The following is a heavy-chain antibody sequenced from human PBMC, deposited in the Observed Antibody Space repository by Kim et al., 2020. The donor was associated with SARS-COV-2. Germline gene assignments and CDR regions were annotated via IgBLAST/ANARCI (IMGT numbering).Heavy chain of an antibody. J-gene: IGHJ4*02. D-gene: IGHD6-19*01. CDR2: ISYGGSKE. CDR3: ARDWGQCLVLFLFGS. CDR1: GFPFSTYA. Sequence: GGSLRLSCEASGFPFSTYAVHWVRQAPGKGLQWVASISYGGSKEFYADSVKGRLTISRDNSKNTVFLQMSSLRPEDTALYHCARDWGQCLVLFLFGSWGQGTMVSVSS. V-gene: IGHV3-30*04.